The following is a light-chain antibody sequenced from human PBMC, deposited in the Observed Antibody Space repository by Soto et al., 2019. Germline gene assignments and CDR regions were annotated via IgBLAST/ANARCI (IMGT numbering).Light chain of an antibody. J-gene: IGLJ1*01. CDR3: NSYTTTSTYV. CDR2: GVT. CDR1: SSDVGAYNR. V-gene: IGLV2-14*03. Sequence: QSALTQPPSVSGSPGQSITISCTGTSSDVGAYNRVSWYQQHPDKAPKLIIYGVTNRPSGISNRFSGSKSGSTASLTISGLQPEDEDDYYCNSYTTTSTYVFGTGTKVTVL.